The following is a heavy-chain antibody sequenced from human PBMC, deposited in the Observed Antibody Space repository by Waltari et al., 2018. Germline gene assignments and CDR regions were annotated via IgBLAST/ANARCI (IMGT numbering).Heavy chain of an antibody. V-gene: IGHV3-23*03. CDR3: AKDRRYCSGGSCYPPAFDI. CDR2: IYSGGST. CDR1: GFTFSNYA. J-gene: IGHJ3*02. D-gene: IGHD2-15*01. Sequence: EVQLLESGGGLVQPGGSLRLSCAASGFTFSNYAMSWVRQAPGKGLEGVSVIYSGGSTYYADSVKGRFTISRDNSKNTLYLQMNSLRAEDTAVYYCAKDRRYCSGGSCYPPAFDIWGQGTMVTVSS.